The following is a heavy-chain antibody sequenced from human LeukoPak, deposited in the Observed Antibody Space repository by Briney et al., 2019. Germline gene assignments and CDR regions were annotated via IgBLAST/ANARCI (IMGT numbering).Heavy chain of an antibody. CDR2: ISRSDGGT. Sequence: PGGSLRLSCGASGFNFSNYAMSWVRQTPGKWLEWVSGISRSDGGTYYADSVKGRFTISRDNSKNTLYLQMNSLRAEDTAIYYCAKPGVYNSSGYYYGFDYWGQGNLVTVSS. V-gene: IGHV3-23*01. D-gene: IGHD3-22*01. CDR1: GFNFSNYA. J-gene: IGHJ4*02. CDR3: AKPGVYNSSGYYYGFDY.